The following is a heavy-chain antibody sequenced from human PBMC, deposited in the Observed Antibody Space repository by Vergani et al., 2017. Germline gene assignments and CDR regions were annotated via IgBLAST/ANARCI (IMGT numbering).Heavy chain of an antibody. CDR2: INPKRGGT. Sequence: QVQTVQSGPEVKKPGASFKVSCHASGFTFSDYYVHLVRQAPGQGLEWMGWINPKRGGTNYAQKFQDRVTLTSDTSLTTLYMDHNSLLSDDTAVYYGARLHWALEAESWGQGTLVTVSS. D-gene: IGHD1-1*01. CDR1: GFTFSDYY. J-gene: IGHJ5*02. CDR3: ARLHWALEAES. V-gene: IGHV1-2*02.